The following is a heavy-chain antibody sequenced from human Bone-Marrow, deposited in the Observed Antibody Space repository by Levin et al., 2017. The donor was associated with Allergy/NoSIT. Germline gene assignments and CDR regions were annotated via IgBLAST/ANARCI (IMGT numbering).Heavy chain of an antibody. V-gene: IGHV1-8*01. CDR1: GYTFTSYD. CDR3: ARKGYDFWSGYHYYYYYGMDV. CDR2: MNPNSGNT. Sequence: ASVKVSCKASGYTFTSYDINWVRQATGQGLEWMGWMNPNSGNTGYAQKFQGRVTMTRNTSISTAYMELSSLRSEDTAVYYCARKGYDFWSGYHYYYYYGMDVWGQGTTVTVSS. D-gene: IGHD3-3*01. J-gene: IGHJ6*02.